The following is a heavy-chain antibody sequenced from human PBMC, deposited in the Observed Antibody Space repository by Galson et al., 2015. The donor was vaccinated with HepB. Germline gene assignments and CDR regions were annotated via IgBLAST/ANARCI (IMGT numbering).Heavy chain of an antibody. D-gene: IGHD2-8*01. CDR1: GDSNFIYY. Sequence: TLSLTCTVSGDSNFIYYWTWIRQPPGKGLEWIGYIYYSGSTNYNPSLKSRVTISADTSKNQFSLKLNSVTAADTAVYYCARPLVLNGRFNPGVGPFHIWGHGTMATVSA. CDR2: IYYSGST. V-gene: IGHV4-59*08. CDR3: ARPLVLNGRFNPGVGPFHI. J-gene: IGHJ3*02.